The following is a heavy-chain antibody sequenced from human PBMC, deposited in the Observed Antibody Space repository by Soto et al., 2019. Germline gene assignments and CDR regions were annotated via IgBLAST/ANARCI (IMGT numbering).Heavy chain of an antibody. CDR2: ISWNSGSI. V-gene: IGHV3-9*01. CDR3: AKDRGAEVVYGMDV. CDR1: GFTFDDYA. J-gene: IGHJ6*02. Sequence: EVQLVESGGGLVQPGRSLRLSCAASGFTFDDYAMHWVRQAPGKGLEWVSGISWNSGSIGYADSVKGRFTISRDNAKNSLYLQMNSLRAEDTALYYCAKDRGAEVVYGMDVWGQGTTVTVSS.